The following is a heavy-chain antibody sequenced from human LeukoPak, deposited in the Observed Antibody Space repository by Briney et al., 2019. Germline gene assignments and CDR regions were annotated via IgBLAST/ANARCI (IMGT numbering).Heavy chain of an antibody. CDR1: ESTFSTYG. CDR2: IRYDGSNK. D-gene: IGHD3-10*01. Sequence: PGGSLRLSCPASESTFSTYGMPWVRQAQGRGLRWLPFIRYDGSNKYYADSVKGRFPISRDNSRNTLYLQMNSLRAEDTAVYYCAKDSRSLWFGEVDYWGQGTLVTVSS. CDR3: AKDSRSLWFGEVDY. V-gene: IGHV3-30*02. J-gene: IGHJ4*02.